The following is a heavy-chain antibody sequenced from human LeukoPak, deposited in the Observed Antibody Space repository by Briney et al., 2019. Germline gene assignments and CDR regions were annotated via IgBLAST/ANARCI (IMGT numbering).Heavy chain of an antibody. CDR1: GYSFTSYW. V-gene: IGHV5-51*01. J-gene: IGHJ5*02. CDR3: ARPNSDYGDPNWFDP. D-gene: IGHD4-17*01. Sequence: GESLKISCKGSGYSFTSYWIGWVRQMPGKGLEWMGIIYPGDSDTRYSPSFQGQVTISADKSISTAYLQWSSLKASDTAVYYCARPNSDYGDPNWFDPWGQGTLVTVSS. CDR2: IYPGDSDT.